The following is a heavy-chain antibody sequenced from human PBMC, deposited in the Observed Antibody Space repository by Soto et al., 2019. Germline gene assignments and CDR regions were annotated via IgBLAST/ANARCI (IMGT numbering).Heavy chain of an antibody. D-gene: IGHD4-4*01. CDR1: GFTFDDYA. CDR3: AKGLHGWSIHDAFDI. J-gene: IGHJ3*02. V-gene: IGHV3-9*01. Sequence: GGSLRLSCAASGFTFDDYAMHWVRQAPGKGLEWVSGISWNSGSIGYADSVKGRFTISRDNAKNSLYLQMNSLRAEDTALYYCAKGLHGWSIHDAFDIWGQGTMVTVSS. CDR2: ISWNSGSI.